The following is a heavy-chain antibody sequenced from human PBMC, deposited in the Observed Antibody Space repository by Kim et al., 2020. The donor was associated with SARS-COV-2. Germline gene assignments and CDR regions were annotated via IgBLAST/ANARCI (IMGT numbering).Heavy chain of an antibody. J-gene: IGHJ6*02. CDR3: ARVDSSGWYDYYYGMDV. V-gene: IGHV3-33*05. Sequence: GGSLRLSCAASGFTFSSYGMHWVRQAPGKGLEWVAVISYDGSNKYYADSVKGRFTISRDNSKNTLYLQMNSLRAEDTAVYYCARVDSSGWYDYYYGMDVWGQGTTVTVSS. CDR2: ISYDGSNK. CDR1: GFTFSSYG. D-gene: IGHD6-19*01.